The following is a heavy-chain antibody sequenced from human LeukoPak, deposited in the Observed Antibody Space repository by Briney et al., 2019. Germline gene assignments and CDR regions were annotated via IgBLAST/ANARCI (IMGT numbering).Heavy chain of an antibody. CDR2: INHSGST. CDR3: ARGMSH. V-gene: IGHV4-34*01. Sequence: SETLSLTCAVYGGSFSGYYGNWIRQPPGKGLEWIGEINHSGSTNYNPSLKSRVTISVDTSKNQFSLKLSSVTAADTAVYYCARGMSHWGQGTLVTVSS. J-gene: IGHJ4*02. CDR1: GGSFSGYY.